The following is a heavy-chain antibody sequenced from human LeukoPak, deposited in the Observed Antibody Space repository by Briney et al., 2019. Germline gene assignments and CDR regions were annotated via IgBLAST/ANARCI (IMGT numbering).Heavy chain of an antibody. D-gene: IGHD2/OR15-2a*01. Sequence: GGSLRLSCAASGFSFSSYSINWVRQAPGKGLEWVSYISGDGNVKHYTDSVKGRFTISRDNAKNALYLQMNSLRAEDTAVYFCARDYVYAFDYWGQRTLVTVSS. CDR1: GFSFSSYS. V-gene: IGHV3-48*01. CDR2: ISGDGNVK. CDR3: ARDYVYAFDY. J-gene: IGHJ4*02.